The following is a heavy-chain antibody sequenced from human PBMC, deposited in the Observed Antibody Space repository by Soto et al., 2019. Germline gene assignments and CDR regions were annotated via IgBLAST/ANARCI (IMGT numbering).Heavy chain of an antibody. CDR3: AKDSEQWLVTGVKVS. CDR2: INWRSDDR. Sequence: EVQLVESGGGLVQPGRSLRLSCAASGFTFDDFAMHWVRQAPGKGLEWVAGINWRSDDRGYADSVKGRFTIFSDNAKNTLYLQMNSLRIEDTTLYYCAKDSEQWLVTGVKVSWGQGTLVTVS. V-gene: IGHV3-9*01. J-gene: IGHJ4*02. CDR1: GFTFDDFA. D-gene: IGHD6-19*01.